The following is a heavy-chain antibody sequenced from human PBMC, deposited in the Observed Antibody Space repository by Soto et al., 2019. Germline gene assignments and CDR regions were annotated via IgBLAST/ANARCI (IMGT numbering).Heavy chain of an antibody. Sequence: SETLSLTCTVSGGSFKRGSYSWSRIRQPPGKGIEWIGCVYHTGRTSYNTSLKSRVYISMDTSKNQFSLSLDYVTASAPAVYFCATDFAYFDSWGQGXLVTVPS. D-gene: IGHD3-3*01. V-gene: IGHV4-61*01. CDR1: GGSFKRGSYS. J-gene: IGHJ4*02. CDR2: VYHTGRT. CDR3: ATDFAYFDS.